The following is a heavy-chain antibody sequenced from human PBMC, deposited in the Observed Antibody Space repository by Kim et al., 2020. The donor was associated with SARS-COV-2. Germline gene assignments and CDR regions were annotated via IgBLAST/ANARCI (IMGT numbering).Heavy chain of an antibody. J-gene: IGHJ6*02. CDR3: ARDGQQQLGGGMDV. CDR2: IIPIFGTA. V-gene: IGHV1-69*13. D-gene: IGHD6-13*01. CDR1: GGTFSSYA. Sequence: SVKVSCKASGGTFSSYAISWVRQAPGQGLEWMGGIIPIFGTANYAQKFQGRVTITADESTSTAYMELSSLRSEDTAVYYCARDGQQQLGGGMDVWGQGTTVTVSS.